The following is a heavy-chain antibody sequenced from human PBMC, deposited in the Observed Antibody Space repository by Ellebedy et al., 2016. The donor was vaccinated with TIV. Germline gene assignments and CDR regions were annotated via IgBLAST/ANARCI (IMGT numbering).Heavy chain of an antibody. V-gene: IGHV3-21*01. CDR2: ISSSSSYI. CDR3: ARGYCYGGNCLRTAFDL. Sequence: GESLKISCAASGFTFSSYSMNWVRQAPGRGLEWVSSISSSSSYIYYADSVKGRFTISRDNSKNTLYLQMNSLRAEDTALYYCARGYCYGGNCLRTAFDLWGQGAMVTVSS. J-gene: IGHJ3*01. D-gene: IGHD2-15*01. CDR1: GFTFSSYS.